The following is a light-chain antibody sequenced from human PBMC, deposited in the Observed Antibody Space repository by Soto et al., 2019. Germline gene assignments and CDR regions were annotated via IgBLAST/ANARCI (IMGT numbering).Light chain of an antibody. J-gene: IGKJ4*01. CDR1: QSISSW. CDR3: QQSYNTPLT. CDR2: KAA. Sequence: DIQMTQSPSPLSASVGDRVTITCRASQSISSWSAWYQQKPGKAPKLLIYKAASLESGVPSRFSGSGSGTEFTLTISSLQPEDAATYYCQQSYNTPLTFGGGTKVDIK. V-gene: IGKV1-5*03.